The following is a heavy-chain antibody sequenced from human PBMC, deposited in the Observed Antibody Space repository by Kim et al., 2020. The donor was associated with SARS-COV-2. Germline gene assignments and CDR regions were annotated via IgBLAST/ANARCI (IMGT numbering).Heavy chain of an antibody. CDR1: GVTVSNSY. J-gene: IGHJ4*02. CDR3: ASRGVAARLWYFDY. Sequence: GGSLRLSCAVSGVTVSNSYMSWVRQAPGKGLEWVSVLHSGGNTHYADSVQGRFIISRDNSKNTLYLQMNSLRADDTAVYFCASRGVAARLWYFDYWGQGTLVTVSS. D-gene: IGHD6-6*01. CDR2: LHSGGNT. V-gene: IGHV3-53*01.